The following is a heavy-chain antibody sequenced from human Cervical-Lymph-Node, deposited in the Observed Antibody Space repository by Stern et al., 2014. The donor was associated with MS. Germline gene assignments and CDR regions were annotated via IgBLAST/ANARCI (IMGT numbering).Heavy chain of an antibody. J-gene: IGHJ6*02. V-gene: IGHV1-69*01. Sequence: VQLVESGAEVRKPGSSVKVSCKASGGALNTYAIHWVRLAPGQGLEWMGGFIPGFGTTVYAQKVKGRVTIAADESTSTDYMELSSLRSDDTAVYYCTRGASSAAWYRHAVDVWGQGTTVTVSS. CDR1: GGALNTYA. CDR2: FIPGFGTT. CDR3: TRGASSAAWYRHAVDV. D-gene: IGHD1-26*01.